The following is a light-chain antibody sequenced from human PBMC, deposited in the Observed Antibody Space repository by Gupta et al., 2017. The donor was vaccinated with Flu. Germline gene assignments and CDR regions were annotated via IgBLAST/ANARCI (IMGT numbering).Light chain of an antibody. CDR3: QQYSNWPYS. V-gene: IGKV3-15*01. J-gene: IGKJ2*03. CDR1: QSVSSN. CDR2: DAS. Sequence: EIATTQSAATLSVSPGERATLSCRASQSVSSNLAWYQQKPGQAPKLLIYDASTRATGIPARFSGSGSGTEFTLTISSLQSEDFAIYYCQQYSNWPYSFGQGTKLEIK.